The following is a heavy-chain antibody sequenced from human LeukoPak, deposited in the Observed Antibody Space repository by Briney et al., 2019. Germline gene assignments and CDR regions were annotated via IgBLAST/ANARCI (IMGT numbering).Heavy chain of an antibody. J-gene: IGHJ4*02. V-gene: IGHV4-59*08. Sequence: PSETLSLTCTVSGGSISSYYWSWIRQPPGKGLEWIGYIYYSGGSNYNPSLKSRVTISVDTSKNQFSLKLSSVTAADTALYYCARLRNRYDTSGYYPFDYWGQGTLVTVSS. CDR1: GGSISSYY. D-gene: IGHD3-22*01. CDR3: ARLRNRYDTSGYYPFDY. CDR2: IYYSGGS.